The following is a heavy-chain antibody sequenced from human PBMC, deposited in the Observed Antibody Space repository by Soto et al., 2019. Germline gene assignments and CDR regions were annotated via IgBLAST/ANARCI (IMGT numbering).Heavy chain of an antibody. D-gene: IGHD5-12*01. CDR3: ARGLDVDIVATRGTAVWFDP. J-gene: IGHJ5*02. V-gene: IGHV4-34*01. Sequence: QVQLQQWGAGLLKPSETLSLTCAVYGGSFSGYYWSWIRQPPGKGLEWIGEINHSGSTNYNPSLKSRFTISVDTSKNQFSLKLSSVTAADTAVYYCARGLDVDIVATRGTAVWFDPWGQGTLVTVSS. CDR1: GGSFSGYY. CDR2: INHSGST.